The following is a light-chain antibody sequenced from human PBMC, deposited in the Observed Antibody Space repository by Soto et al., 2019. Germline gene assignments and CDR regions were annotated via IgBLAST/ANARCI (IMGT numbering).Light chain of an antibody. CDR3: QQYNDWPPWT. CDR2: GAS. J-gene: IGKJ1*01. Sequence: TLSFSPGERDTPSCRASQSVNNYLAWYQQKPGQAPRLLIYGASTRATGIPARFSGSGSGTEFTLTISSLQSEDFAVYYCQQYNDWPPWTFGQGTKVDIK. CDR1: QSVNNY. V-gene: IGKV3-15*01.